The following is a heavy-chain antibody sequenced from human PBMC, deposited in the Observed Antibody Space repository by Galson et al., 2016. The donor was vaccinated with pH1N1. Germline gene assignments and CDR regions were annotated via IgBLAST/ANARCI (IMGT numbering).Heavy chain of an antibody. Sequence: SLRLSCAASGFTFDDYAMHWVRQAPGKGLEWVSGISWNSGSIGYADSAKGRFTISRDNAKNSLSLQMNSLRAEDTALSYCAKVDGYYLGYFDYWGQGTLVTVSS. V-gene: IGHV3-9*01. CDR1: GFTFDDYA. CDR2: ISWNSGSI. CDR3: AKVDGYYLGYFDY. J-gene: IGHJ4*02. D-gene: IGHD1-26*01.